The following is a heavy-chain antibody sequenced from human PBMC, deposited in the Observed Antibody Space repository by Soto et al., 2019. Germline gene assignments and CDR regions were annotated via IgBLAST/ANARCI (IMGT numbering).Heavy chain of an antibody. Sequence: QVQLVQSGAEVKKPGASVKVSCKASGYTFTGYYMHWVRQAPGQGLEWMGWINPNSGGTNYAQKFQGWVTMTRDTSISTAYMELSRLRSDDTAVYCCARAYGLVAGMIDYWGQGTLVTVSS. CDR1: GYTFTGYY. CDR2: INPNSGGT. V-gene: IGHV1-2*04. CDR3: ARAYGLVAGMIDY. J-gene: IGHJ4*02. D-gene: IGHD6-19*01.